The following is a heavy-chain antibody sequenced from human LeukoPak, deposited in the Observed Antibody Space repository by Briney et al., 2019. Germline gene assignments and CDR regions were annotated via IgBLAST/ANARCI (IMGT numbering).Heavy chain of an antibody. Sequence: GGSLRLSCAASRFTFTTYAMSWVRRAPGKGREWLSTISNSGDNTYYADSVKGRFTISRDNSKNTLSLQMNSLRADDTAVYYCAKSHSVGYRGYFDSWGQGALVTVSS. V-gene: IGHV3-23*01. CDR3: AKSHSVGYRGYFDS. D-gene: IGHD5-18*01. CDR2: ISNSGDNT. J-gene: IGHJ4*02. CDR1: RFTFTTYA.